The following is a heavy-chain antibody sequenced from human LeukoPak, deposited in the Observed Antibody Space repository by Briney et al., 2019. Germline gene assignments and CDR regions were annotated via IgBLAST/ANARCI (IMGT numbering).Heavy chain of an antibody. J-gene: IGHJ4*02. Sequence: ASETLSLTCTVSGGSISSGDYYWSWIRQPPGKGLEWIGYIYHSGSTYYNPSLKSRVTISVDTSKNQFSLKLSSVTAADTAVYYCARVETEGLYYDYWGQGTLVTVSS. V-gene: IGHV4-30-4*08. CDR3: ARVETEGLYYDY. CDR1: GGSISSGDYY. CDR2: IYHSGST.